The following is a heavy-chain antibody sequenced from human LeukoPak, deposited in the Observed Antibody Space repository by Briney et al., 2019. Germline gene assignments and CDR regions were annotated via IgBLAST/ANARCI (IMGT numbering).Heavy chain of an antibody. CDR2: IYHTGII. D-gene: IGHD6-13*01. V-gene: IGHV4-4*02. CDR1: GGSISSSNW. J-gene: IGHJ4*02. Sequence: SETLSLTCAVSGGSISSSNWWTWVRQPPGKGLEWIGEIYHTGIINYNPSLKSRVTISVDTSRNQFSLKLSSVTAADTAVYYCARRSRATAGGDYFDYWGQGTLVTVSS. CDR3: ARRSRATAGGDYFDY.